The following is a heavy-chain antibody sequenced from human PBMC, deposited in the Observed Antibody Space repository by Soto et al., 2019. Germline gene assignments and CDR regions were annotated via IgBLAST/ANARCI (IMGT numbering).Heavy chain of an antibody. CDR3: AREADFASSGYVLDY. CDR2: VTSSPSSM. V-gene: IGHV3-21*01. CDR1: VFTFSGFS. Sequence: WWSLRLSCAASVFTFSGFSMNWFRQAPGKGLEWVPSVTSSPSSMFYADSVKGRFTISRDDAKDSLFLQMNSLRADDTAVYYCAREADFASSGYVLDYWGLGTLVTVSS. D-gene: IGHD3-22*01. J-gene: IGHJ4*02.